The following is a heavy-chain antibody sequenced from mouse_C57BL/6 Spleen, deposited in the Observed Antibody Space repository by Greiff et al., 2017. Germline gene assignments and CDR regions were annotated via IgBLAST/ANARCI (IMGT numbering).Heavy chain of an antibody. Sequence: DVKLQESGPELVKPGASVKISCKASGYSFTGYYMNWVKQSPEKSLEWIGEINPSTGGTTYNQKFKAKATLTVDKSSSTAYMQLKSLTSEDSAVYYCERGYGSFDYWGQGTTLTVSS. D-gene: IGHD1-1*01. CDR3: ERGYGSFDY. CDR1: GYSFTGYY. J-gene: IGHJ2*01. V-gene: IGHV1-42*01. CDR2: INPSTGGT.